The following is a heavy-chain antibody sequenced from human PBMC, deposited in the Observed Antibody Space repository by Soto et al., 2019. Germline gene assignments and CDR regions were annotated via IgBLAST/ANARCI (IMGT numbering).Heavy chain of an antibody. Sequence: QVQLQESGPGLVKPSETLSLTCTVTGDSVTSAGYYWTWIRQSPGKELEWIGYISHSGRTTYNPSLKTRVTISLDMPNDQYSLRLRSVNAADTAVYYCARDFHMNGYDLGWLAPWGQGILVPVSS. V-gene: IGHV4-61*08. CDR3: ARDFHMNGYDLGWLAP. J-gene: IGHJ5*02. CDR1: GDSVTSAGYY. CDR2: ISHSGRT. D-gene: IGHD5-12*01.